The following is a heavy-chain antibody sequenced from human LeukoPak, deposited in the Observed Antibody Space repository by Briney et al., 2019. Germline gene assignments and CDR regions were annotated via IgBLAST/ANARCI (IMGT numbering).Heavy chain of an antibody. CDR1: GFTFSSLW. CDR2: INQDGGTT. V-gene: IGHV3-7*01. CDR3: TKDRQGPDQYHMDV. J-gene: IGHJ6*03. Sequence: GGSLRLSCAASGFTFSSLWMSWVRQAPGRGPEWVANINQDGGTTYYVAFVKGRFTISRDNAKNSLSLQMSSLRAEDTAVYYCTKDRQGPDQYHMDVWGKGTTFTVSS.